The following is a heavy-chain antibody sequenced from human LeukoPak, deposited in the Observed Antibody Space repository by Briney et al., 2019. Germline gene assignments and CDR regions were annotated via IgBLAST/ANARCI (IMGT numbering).Heavy chain of an antibody. V-gene: IGHV3-9*01. CDR2: ISWNSGSI. CDR1: GFTFDDYA. Sequence: GGSLRLSCAASGFTFDDYAMHWVRQAPGKGLEWVSGISWNSGSIGYADSVKGRFTISRDNAKNSLYLQMNSLRAEDTALYYCAKGTLVPDAFDIWGQGTMVTVSS. D-gene: IGHD6-13*01. J-gene: IGHJ3*02. CDR3: AKGTLVPDAFDI.